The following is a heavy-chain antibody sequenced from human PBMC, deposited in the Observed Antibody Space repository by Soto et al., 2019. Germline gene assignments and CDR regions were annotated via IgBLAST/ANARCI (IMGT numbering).Heavy chain of an antibody. CDR1: GFSLSSSGVG. CDR2: ISWDGDK. CDR3: AHRPSDYIWGSYPT. D-gene: IGHD3-16*01. J-gene: IGHJ5*02. Sequence: QITLKESGPTLVKPTQTLTLTCTFSGFSLSSSGVGVAWICQPPGKALEWLALISWDGDKYYSPSLKNRLSISKDTSENHVVLTLTNVDPVDTGTYFCAHRPSDYIWGSYPTWGQGTLVTVSS. V-gene: IGHV2-5*02.